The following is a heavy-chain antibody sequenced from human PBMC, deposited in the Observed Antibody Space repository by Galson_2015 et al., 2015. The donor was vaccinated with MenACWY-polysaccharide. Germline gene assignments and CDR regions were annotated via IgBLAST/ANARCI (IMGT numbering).Heavy chain of an antibody. CDR3: ARDPYTYGYSGDY. CDR2: IRSSGSST. J-gene: IGHJ4*02. V-gene: IGHV3-48*03. Sequence: SLRLSCAASGFTFSNFEMNWVRQAPGKGLEWVAYIRSSGSSTYYPDSVKGRFTISRDNARNSMYRQMNSLRAEDTAVYYCARDPYTYGYSGDYSGPGTLPTVSS. D-gene: IGHD5-18*01. CDR1: GFTFSNFE.